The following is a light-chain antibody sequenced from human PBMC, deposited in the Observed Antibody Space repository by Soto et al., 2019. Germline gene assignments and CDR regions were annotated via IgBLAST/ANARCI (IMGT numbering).Light chain of an antibody. CDR3: QQFNSYPLT. J-gene: IGKJ4*01. CDR2: DAS. Sequence: AIQLTQSPSSLSASVGDRAIITCRASQGISTTLAWYQQKPGKAPKLLIYDASSLESGVPSRFSGSGSGTYFTLIISSLQPEDLATYYCQQFNSYPLTFGGGTKVEIK. CDR1: QGISTT. V-gene: IGKV1-13*02.